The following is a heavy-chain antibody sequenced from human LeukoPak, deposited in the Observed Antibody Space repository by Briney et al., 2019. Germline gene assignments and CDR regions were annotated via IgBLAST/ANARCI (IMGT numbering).Heavy chain of an antibody. D-gene: IGHD1-26*01. Sequence: GGSLRLSCAASGFTFSSYGMHWVRQAPGKGLEWVAFIRHDGSNKYYADSVKGRFTISRDNAKNSLYLQMNSLRAEDTAVYYCARGWDYYYYMDVWGKGTTVTVSS. V-gene: IGHV3-30*02. CDR2: IRHDGSNK. J-gene: IGHJ6*03. CDR1: GFTFSSYG. CDR3: ARGWDYYYYMDV.